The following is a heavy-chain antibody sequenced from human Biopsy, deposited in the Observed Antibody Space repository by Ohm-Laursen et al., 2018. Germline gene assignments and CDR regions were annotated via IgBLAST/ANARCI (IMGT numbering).Heavy chain of an antibody. Sequence: SVKVSCKVSGYTFTSYHVHWVRQAPGQGLEWMGWINAKTGDANYAQKFQGRVTMTRDTSISTAYVDLSSLRSDDTAVYYCTRGGYYYDSLAYYYWFDPWGQGTLVTVSS. CDR1: GYTFTSYH. CDR2: INAKTGDA. J-gene: IGHJ5*02. CDR3: TRGGYYYDSLAYYYWFDP. V-gene: IGHV1-2*02. D-gene: IGHD3-22*01.